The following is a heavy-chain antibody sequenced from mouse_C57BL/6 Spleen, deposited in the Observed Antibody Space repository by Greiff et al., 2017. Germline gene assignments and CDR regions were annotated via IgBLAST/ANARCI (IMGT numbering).Heavy chain of an antibody. D-gene: IGHD1-1*01. J-gene: IGHJ1*03. Sequence: VQLQQSVPELVKPGASVKLSCKASGYTFTSYDINWVKQRPGQGLEWIGWIYPRDGSTKYNAKFKGKATLTVDTSSSTAYMELHSLTSEGSAVYFCARRDYGSAWGTGTTVTVSS. CDR3: ARRDYGSA. V-gene: IGHV1-85*01. CDR1: GYTFTSYD. CDR2: IYPRDGST.